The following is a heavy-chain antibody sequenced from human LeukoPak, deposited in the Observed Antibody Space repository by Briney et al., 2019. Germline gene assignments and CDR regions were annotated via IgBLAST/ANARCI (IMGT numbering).Heavy chain of an antibody. D-gene: IGHD2-2*01. CDR3: ARDYCSSTSCYYYGMDV. Sequence: ASVKVSFKASGYTFTIYAMHWVRQAPGQRLEWMGWINAGNGNTKYSQKFQGRVTITRDTSASTAYMELSSLRSEDTAVYYCARDYCSSTSCYYYGMDVWGQGTTVTVSS. CDR2: INAGNGNT. CDR1: GYTFTIYA. J-gene: IGHJ6*02. V-gene: IGHV1-3*01.